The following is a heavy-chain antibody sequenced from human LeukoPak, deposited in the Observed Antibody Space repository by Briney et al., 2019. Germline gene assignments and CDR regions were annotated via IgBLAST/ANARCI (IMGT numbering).Heavy chain of an antibody. CDR1: GYSISSGYY. CDR3: AGSWYYYGSGSYYFDF. D-gene: IGHD3-10*01. Sequence: SETLSLTCTVSGYSISSGYYWGWIRQPPGKGLEWIGSIYHSGSTYYNPSLKSRITISVDTFKNQFSLKLSSVTAADTAVYYCAGSWYYYGSGSYYFDFWGQGTLVTVSS. CDR2: IYHSGST. V-gene: IGHV4-38-2*02. J-gene: IGHJ4*02.